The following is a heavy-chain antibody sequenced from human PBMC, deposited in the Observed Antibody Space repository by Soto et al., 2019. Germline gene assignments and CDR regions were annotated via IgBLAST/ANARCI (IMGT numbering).Heavy chain of an antibody. D-gene: IGHD2-2*01. CDR1: GFTFSSYW. CDR2: IKQDGSEK. V-gene: IGHV3-7*01. J-gene: IGHJ3*02. Sequence: GGSLRLSCAASGFTFSSYWMSWVRQAPGKGLEWVANIKQDGSEKYNGDSVKGRFTISRDNAKNSLYLQMNSLRAEDTAVYYCATNQCSSTSCYEFAFDIWGQGTMVTVSS. CDR3: ATNQCSSTSCYEFAFDI.